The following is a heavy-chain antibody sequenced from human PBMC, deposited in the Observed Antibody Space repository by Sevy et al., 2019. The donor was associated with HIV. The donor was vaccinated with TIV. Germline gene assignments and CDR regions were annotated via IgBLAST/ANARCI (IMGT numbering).Heavy chain of an antibody. D-gene: IGHD2-15*01. J-gene: IGHJ3*02. CDR3: ARHWPGEDIVVEVAALAFDM. V-gene: IGHV5-51*01. Sequence: GESLKISCKGSGYSFTSYWIGWVRQMPGKGLEWMGIIYPGDSDTRYSPSFQGQVTISADKSISTAYLQWNSLKASDTAMYYCARHWPGEDIVVEVAALAFDMWGQGTMVTVSS. CDR1: GYSFTSYW. CDR2: IYPGDSDT.